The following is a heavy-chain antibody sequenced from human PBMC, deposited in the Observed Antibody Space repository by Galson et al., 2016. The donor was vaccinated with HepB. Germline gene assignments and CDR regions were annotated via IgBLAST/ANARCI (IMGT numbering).Heavy chain of an antibody. CDR2: LSFDGSAR. D-gene: IGHD3-10*01. Sequence: SLRLFCAASGFRFSSVWMHWVRQAPGKGLVWVSGLSFDGSARRYADSVKSRFTISRDNAKNTLYLEMTSLSAEDTAVYYCARGSWAPFESWGQGTLVTVSS. CDR1: GFRFSSVW. CDR3: ARGSWAPFES. J-gene: IGHJ5*01. V-gene: IGHV3-74*01.